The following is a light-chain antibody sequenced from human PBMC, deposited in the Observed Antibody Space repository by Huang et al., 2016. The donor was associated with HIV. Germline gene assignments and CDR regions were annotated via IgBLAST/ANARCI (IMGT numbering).Light chain of an antibody. J-gene: IGKJ4*01. CDR2: KMS. Sequence: DIVLTQTPLSPPVTLGQPASISCRSSASLVHSDGNTYLSWLQQRTGQPPRILIYKMSNRVYGVPDRVIGSGAGTDFTLRISRVEAEDVGVYYCTQATQFPFTFGGGTKVEIK. CDR1: ASLVHSDGNTY. CDR3: TQATQFPFT. V-gene: IGKV2-24*01.